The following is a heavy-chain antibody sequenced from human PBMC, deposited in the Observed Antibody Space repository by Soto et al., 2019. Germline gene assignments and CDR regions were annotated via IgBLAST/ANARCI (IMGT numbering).Heavy chain of an antibody. CDR2: ISYDGTVK. J-gene: IGHJ4*02. V-gene: IGHV3-30*18. CDR1: GFTFSNYG. Sequence: QVHLVESGGGVVQPGRSLRLSCAASGFTFSNYGIHWVRQAPGKGLEWVAVISYDGTVKYYAVSVRGRFTISRDNSKNTLYLQMNSLRAEDTAVYSCAKESSYYDSSGYYAPFDYWGQGTLVTVSS. CDR3: AKESSYYDSSGYYAPFDY. D-gene: IGHD3-22*01.